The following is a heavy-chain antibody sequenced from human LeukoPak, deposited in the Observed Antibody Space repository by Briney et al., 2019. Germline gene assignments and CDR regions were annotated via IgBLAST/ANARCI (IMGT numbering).Heavy chain of an antibody. Sequence: GGSLRLSCAASGFTFSSYSMSWVRQAPGKGLEWVSAISGSGGSTYYADSVKGRFTISRDNSKNTLYLQMNSLRAEDTAVYYCAKDRVLDYYGSGSPNWFDPWGQGTLVTVSS. J-gene: IGHJ5*02. V-gene: IGHV3-23*01. D-gene: IGHD3-10*01. CDR1: GFTFSSYS. CDR2: ISGSGGST. CDR3: AKDRVLDYYGSGSPNWFDP.